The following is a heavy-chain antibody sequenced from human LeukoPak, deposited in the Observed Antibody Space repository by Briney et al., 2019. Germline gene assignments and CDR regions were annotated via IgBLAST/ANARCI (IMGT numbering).Heavy chain of an antibody. D-gene: IGHD4-11*01. CDR3: ARVQDYPREAFAFDI. J-gene: IGHJ3*02. CDR2: MNPNRGNT. CDR1: GYTFTSYD. V-gene: IGHV1-8*01. Sequence: ASVKVSCKASGYTFTSYDINWVRQATGQGLEWMGWMNPNRGNTGYAQKFQGRVTMTRNTSISTAYMELSSLRSEDTAVYYCARVQDYPREAFAFDIWGQGTMVTVSS.